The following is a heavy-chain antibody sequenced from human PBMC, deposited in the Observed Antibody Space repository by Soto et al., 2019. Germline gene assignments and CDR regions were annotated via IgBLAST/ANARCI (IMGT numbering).Heavy chain of an antibody. J-gene: IGHJ4*02. CDR1: GVTFDDYA. V-gene: IGHV3-9*01. CDR3: AKAWGSYPSVEDYYFDY. D-gene: IGHD1-26*01. Sequence: GGSLRLSCAASGVTFDDYAMHWVLQAPGKGLEWVSGISWNSGSIGYADSVKGRFTISRDNAKNSPYLQMNSLRAEDTALYYCAKAWGSYPSVEDYYFDYWGQGT. CDR2: ISWNSGSI.